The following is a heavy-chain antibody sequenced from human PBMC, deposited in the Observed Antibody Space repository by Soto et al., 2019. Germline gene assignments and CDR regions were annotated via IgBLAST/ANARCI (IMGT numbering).Heavy chain of an antibody. Sequence: QVQLQQSGPGLVKPSQTLSLTCAISGDSVSSNDAVWNWIRQSPSRGLEWLGRTYYRSIWQTEYAVSVKGRMTINPDASKNHFSLQLNSVTPENTAMYCWGRLVGNSWLDHWGQGTLVTVSA. CDR2: TYYRSIWQT. V-gene: IGHV6-1*01. CDR1: GDSVSSNDAV. CDR3: GRLVGNSWLDH. D-gene: IGHD6-6*01. J-gene: IGHJ5*02.